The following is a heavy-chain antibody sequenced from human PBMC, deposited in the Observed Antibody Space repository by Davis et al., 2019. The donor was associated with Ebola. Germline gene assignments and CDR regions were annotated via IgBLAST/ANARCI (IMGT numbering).Heavy chain of an antibody. J-gene: IGHJ4*02. D-gene: IGHD7-27*01. CDR2: ISYDGSIK. CDR3: AKEKVTGSSYYLDY. Sequence: GGSLRLSCAASGFTFSSDAMHWVRQAPGKGLEWVALISYDGSIKYYADSVKGRFTISRDNSKTTLYLHMNSLRAEDTAIYYCAKEKVTGSSYYLDYWGQGTLVTVSS. CDR1: GFTFSSDA. V-gene: IGHV3-30-3*01.